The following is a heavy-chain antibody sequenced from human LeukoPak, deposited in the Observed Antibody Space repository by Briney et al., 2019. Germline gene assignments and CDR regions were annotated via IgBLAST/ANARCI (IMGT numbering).Heavy chain of an antibody. J-gene: IGHJ3*02. CDR2: IHPNSGGT. Sequence: GASVKVSCKASGYTFTGYYMHWVRQAPGRGLEWMGWIHPNSGGTNYAQKFQGRVTMTRDTSISTAYMELSRLRSDDTAVYYCARDPGIPSDAFDIWGQGTMVTVSS. CDR3: ARDPGIPSDAFDI. D-gene: IGHD1-14*01. CDR1: GYTFTGYY. V-gene: IGHV1-2*02.